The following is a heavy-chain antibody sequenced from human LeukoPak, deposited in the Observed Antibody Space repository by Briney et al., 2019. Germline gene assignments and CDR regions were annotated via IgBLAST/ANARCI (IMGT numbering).Heavy chain of an antibody. CDR3: AALDILPGMDV. CDR2: IIPIFGTA. CDR1: GYTFRSNG. J-gene: IGHJ6*02. V-gene: IGHV1-69*13. Sequence: GASVKVSCKASGYTFRSNGISWVRQAPGQGLEWMGGIIPIFGTANYAQKFQGRVTITADESTSTAYMELSSLRSEDTAVYYCAALDILPGMDVWGQGTTVTVSS. D-gene: IGHD2-2*03.